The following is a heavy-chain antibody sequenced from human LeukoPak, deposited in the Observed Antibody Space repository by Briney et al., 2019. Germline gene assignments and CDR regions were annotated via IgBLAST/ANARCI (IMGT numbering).Heavy chain of an antibody. CDR3: RASTRLDY. CDR2: IWSVGGAE. CDR1: GFPFSSYG. J-gene: IGHJ4*02. D-gene: IGHD5/OR15-5a*01. V-gene: IGHV3-30*02. Sequence: GGSLRLSCVASGFPFSSYGMHWVRQAPGKGLEWVAVIWSVGGAEYYADSVKGRFTISRDNSKNTLYLQMNSLRAEDTAAYYCRASTRLDYWGQGTLVTVSS.